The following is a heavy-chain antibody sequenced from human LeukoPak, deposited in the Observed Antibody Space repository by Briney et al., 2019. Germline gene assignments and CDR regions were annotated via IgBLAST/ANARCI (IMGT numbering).Heavy chain of an antibody. CDR3: ATQPCSGGSCYLGY. CDR2: ISHHASNQ. D-gene: IGHD2-15*01. V-gene: IGHV3-30-3*01. J-gene: IGHJ4*02. Sequence: GGSLRLSCAAPGFTFSNYAMHWVRQAPGKGLEWVAVISHHASNQYYADSVKGRFTISRDNSKNTLYLQMSSLRAEDTAVYYCATQPCSGGSCYLGYWGQGTLVTVSS. CDR1: GFTFSNYA.